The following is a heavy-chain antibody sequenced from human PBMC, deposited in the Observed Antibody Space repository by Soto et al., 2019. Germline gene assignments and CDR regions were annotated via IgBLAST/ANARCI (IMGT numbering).Heavy chain of an antibody. CDR3: ARFSGYPNYYFDY. CDR1: GFTVSSNY. D-gene: IGHD5-18*01. CDR2: IYSGGST. J-gene: IGHJ4*02. V-gene: IGHV3-53*01. Sequence: EVQLVESGGGLIQPGGSLRLSCTASGFTVSSNYMSWVRQAPGKGLEWVSVIYSGGSTYYADSVKGRFTISRDSSKNTLYLQMYSLRAEDTAVYYCARFSGYPNYYFDYWGQGTLVTVSS.